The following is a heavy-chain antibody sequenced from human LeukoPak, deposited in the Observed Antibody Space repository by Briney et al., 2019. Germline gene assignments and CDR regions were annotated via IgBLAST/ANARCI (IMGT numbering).Heavy chain of an antibody. Sequence: GGSLRLSCAASGFTFSNYGMNWVRQAPGKGLEWVACIMEDGSVQKYVDSVRGRFTISRDNARNSLYLQMNSLRVEDTAVYYCAKDQNFVGWGDGYNSWFDYWGQGTLVTVSS. CDR3: AKDQNFVGWGDGYNSWFDY. J-gene: IGHJ4*02. CDR1: GFTFSNYG. D-gene: IGHD5-24*01. CDR2: IMEDGSVQ. V-gene: IGHV3-7*01.